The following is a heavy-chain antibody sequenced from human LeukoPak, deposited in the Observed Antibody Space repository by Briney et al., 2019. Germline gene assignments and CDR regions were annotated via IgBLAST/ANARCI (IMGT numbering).Heavy chain of an antibody. J-gene: IGHJ4*02. CDR1: GGSFSGYY. CDR3: AREKQLVLDY. Sequence: ASETLSLTCAVYGGSFSGYYWSWIRQPPGKGLEWIGEINHSGTTNYNPSLKSRVTISVDTSKNQFSLKRSSVTAADTAVYYCAREKQLVLDYWGQGTLVTVSS. D-gene: IGHD6-6*01. CDR2: INHSGTT. V-gene: IGHV4-34*01.